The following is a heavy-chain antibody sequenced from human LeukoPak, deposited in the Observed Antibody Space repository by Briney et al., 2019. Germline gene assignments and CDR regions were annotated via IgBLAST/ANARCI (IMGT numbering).Heavy chain of an antibody. CDR3: ARERYCSSTSCLNWFDP. J-gene: IGHJ5*02. CDR2: ISSSSSYI. D-gene: IGHD2-2*01. Sequence: GGSLRLSCAASGFTFSGYSMNWVRQAPGKGLEWVSSISSSSSYIYYADSVKGRFTISRDNAKNSLYLQMNSLRAEDTAVYYCARERYCSSTSCLNWFDPWGQGTLVTVSS. V-gene: IGHV3-21*01. CDR1: GFTFSGYS.